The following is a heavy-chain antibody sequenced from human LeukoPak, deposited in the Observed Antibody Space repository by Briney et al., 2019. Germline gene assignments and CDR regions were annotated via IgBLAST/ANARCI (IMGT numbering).Heavy chain of an antibody. CDR3: AKPATYYYDSSGFSFDY. Sequence: PGGSLRLSCAASGFTFSSYGMHWVRQAPGKGLEWVAVISYDGSNKYYADSVKGRFTISRDNSKNTLYLQMNSLRAEDTAVYYCAKPATYYYDSSGFSFDYWGQGTLVTVSS. CDR1: GFTFSSYG. CDR2: ISYDGSNK. D-gene: IGHD3-22*01. V-gene: IGHV3-30*18. J-gene: IGHJ4*02.